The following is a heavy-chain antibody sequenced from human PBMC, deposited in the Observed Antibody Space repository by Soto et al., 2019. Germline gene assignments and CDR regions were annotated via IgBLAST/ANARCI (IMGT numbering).Heavy chain of an antibody. CDR3: ARLNGYDRLYFDN. CDR1: GFSLSTSGMC. Sequence: PSLVNPTQTLTLTCTFSGFSLSTSGMCVSWIRQPPGKALEWLARIDWDGDEYYTTSLKTRLTISKDTSKNQVVLTMTNMDPADTGTYYCARLNGYDRLYFDNWGQGILVTVS. J-gene: IGHJ4*02. D-gene: IGHD5-12*01. V-gene: IGHV2-70*11. CDR2: IDWDGDE.